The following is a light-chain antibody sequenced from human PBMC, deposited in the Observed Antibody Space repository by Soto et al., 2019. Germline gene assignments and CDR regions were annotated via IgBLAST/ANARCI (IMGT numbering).Light chain of an antibody. CDR1: QIVSCN. Sequence: ESGMRESPPTLSVSPGERATRSCRASQIVSCNLACYQQKPGQAPRLLIYGVSIRAHGVPARFSVSGSGTDFTLTISSLQSEDFAVYFCQQYYDSQTFGQGTKVDIK. V-gene: IGKV3-15*01. J-gene: IGKJ1*01. CDR3: QQYYDSQT. CDR2: GVS.